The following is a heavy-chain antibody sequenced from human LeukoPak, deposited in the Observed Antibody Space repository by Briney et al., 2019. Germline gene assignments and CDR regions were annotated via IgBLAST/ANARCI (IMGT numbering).Heavy chain of an antibody. J-gene: IGHJ4*02. CDR3: ARQESGDYYSNYHDY. D-gene: IGHD4-11*01. CDR2: IYYSGST. CDR1: GGSISSSSYY. Sequence: SETLSLTCTVSGGSISSSSYYWGWIRQPPGKGLEWIGSIYYSGSTYYNPSLKSRVTISVDTSKNQFSLKLSSVTAADTAVYYCARQESGDYYSNYHDYWGQGTLVTVSS. V-gene: IGHV4-39*01.